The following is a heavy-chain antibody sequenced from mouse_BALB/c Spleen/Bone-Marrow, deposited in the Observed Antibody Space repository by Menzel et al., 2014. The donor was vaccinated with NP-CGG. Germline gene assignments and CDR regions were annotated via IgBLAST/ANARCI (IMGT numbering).Heavy chain of an antibody. Sequence: VQRVESGAELVRPGSSVKIPCKASGYAFSVYWMNWVKQRPGQGLEWIGQIYPGDGDTNYNGKFKGRATLTADKSSNTAYMQLSSLTSEDSAVYFCARGGISVDYWGQGTTLTVSS. CDR2: IYPGDGDT. CDR1: GYAFSVYW. J-gene: IGHJ2*01. V-gene: IGHV1-80*01. CDR3: ARGGISVDY.